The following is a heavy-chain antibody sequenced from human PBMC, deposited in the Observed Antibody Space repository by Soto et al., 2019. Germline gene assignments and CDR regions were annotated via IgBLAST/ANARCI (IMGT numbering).Heavy chain of an antibody. CDR2: ISSSSSTI. Sequence: GGSLRLSCAASGFTFSSYSMNWVRQAPGKGLEWVSYISSSSSTIYYADSVKGRFTISRDNAKNSLYLQMNSLRAEDTAVYYCARDSPGDYDYIWGSYRYSYFDYWGQGTLVTVSS. D-gene: IGHD3-16*02. V-gene: IGHV3-48*01. J-gene: IGHJ4*02. CDR1: GFTFSSYS. CDR3: ARDSPGDYDYIWGSYRYSYFDY.